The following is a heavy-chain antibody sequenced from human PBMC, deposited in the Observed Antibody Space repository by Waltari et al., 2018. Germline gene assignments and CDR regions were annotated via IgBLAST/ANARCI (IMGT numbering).Heavy chain of an antibody. CDR2: FDPEAGET. CDR3: AHRTPHDAFDI. J-gene: IGHJ3*02. D-gene: IGHD2-15*01. Sequence: QVHLVQSGAEVKKPGASVKVSCKVAGYTLTELSIHWVRQGHGKGLEWMGGFDPEAGETISAQKFQGRVTITADKSTSTAYMELSSLRSEDTAVYYCAHRTPHDAFDIWGQGTMVTVSS. CDR1: GYTLTELS. V-gene: IGHV1-24*01.